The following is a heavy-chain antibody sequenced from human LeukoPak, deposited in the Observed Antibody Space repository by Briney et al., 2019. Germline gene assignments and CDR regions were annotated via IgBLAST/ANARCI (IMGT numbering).Heavy chain of an antibody. CDR3: VTNFDSSCYFGY. J-gene: IGHJ4*02. CDR1: GYTFTRNT. V-gene: IGHV7-4-1*01. D-gene: IGHD3-22*01. CDR2: VNTNTGNP. Sequence: EASVTVSFKASGYTFTRNTINLVRQAPGQGLEWMGWVNTNTGNPTYAQGFTGRFVFSSDTSVSTAYLQIGSLKAEDTAVYYCVTNFDSSCYFGYWGQGTLVTVSS.